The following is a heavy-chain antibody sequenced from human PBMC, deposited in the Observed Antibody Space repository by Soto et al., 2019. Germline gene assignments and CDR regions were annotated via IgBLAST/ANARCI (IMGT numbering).Heavy chain of an antibody. Sequence: GGSQRLSCAAAGLNFSSYGMHWVRQDPGKGLEWVAVISYDGSNKYYADSVKGRFTISRDNSKNTLYLQMNSLRAEDTAVYYCAKDNGAKDYDFWSGYHYGMDVWGQGTTVTVSS. V-gene: IGHV3-30*18. J-gene: IGHJ6*02. CDR2: ISYDGSNK. D-gene: IGHD3-3*01. CDR3: AKDNGAKDYDFWSGYHYGMDV. CDR1: GLNFSSYG.